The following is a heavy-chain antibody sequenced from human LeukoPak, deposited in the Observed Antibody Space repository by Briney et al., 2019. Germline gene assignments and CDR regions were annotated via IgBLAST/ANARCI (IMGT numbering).Heavy chain of an antibody. CDR2: IGYGGADS. CDR1: EFSVGSNY. Sequence: GGSLRLSCAASEFSVGSNYMTWFRQAPGKGLEWVSSIGYGGADSHYADSVKGRFTISRDNSKNTLYLQLSSLRADDTAVYYCTRNSGWYGISWGQGTLVTVSS. D-gene: IGHD6-19*01. CDR3: TRNSGWYGIS. J-gene: IGHJ4*02. V-gene: IGHV3-53*01.